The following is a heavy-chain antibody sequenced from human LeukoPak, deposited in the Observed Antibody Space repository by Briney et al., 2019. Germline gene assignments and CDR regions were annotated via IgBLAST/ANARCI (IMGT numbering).Heavy chain of an antibody. CDR3: AKVDGSGNSIFDY. CDR2: INPDGRTT. D-gene: IGHD3-22*01. J-gene: IGHJ4*02. CDR1: GFTFNTYW. V-gene: IGHV3-74*01. Sequence: PGGSLRPSCAASGFTFNTYWMHWVRQAPGKGLVWVSRINPDGRTTNYADSVKGRFTISRDNAKNTLYLQMNSLRVEDTATYYCAKVDGSGNSIFDYWGQGTLVPVSS.